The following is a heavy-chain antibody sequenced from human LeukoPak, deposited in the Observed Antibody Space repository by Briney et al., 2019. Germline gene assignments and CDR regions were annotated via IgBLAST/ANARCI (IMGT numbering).Heavy chain of an antibody. D-gene: IGHD2-15*01. Sequence: SETLSLTCTVSGGSISGYYWSWIRQPPGKGLEWIGYIYYSGSTNYNPSLKSRVTISVDTSKNQFSLKLSSVTAADTAVYYCARSLFVVVVAATPVTLDYWGQGTLVTVSS. V-gene: IGHV4-59*01. CDR2: IYYSGST. CDR1: GGSISGYY. J-gene: IGHJ4*02. CDR3: ARSLFVVVVAATPVTLDY.